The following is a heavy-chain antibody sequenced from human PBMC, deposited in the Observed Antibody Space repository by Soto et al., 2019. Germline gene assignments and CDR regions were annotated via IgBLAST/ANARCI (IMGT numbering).Heavy chain of an antibody. CDR2: ISGSGGST. CDR1: GFTFSSYA. CDR3: AKDKGGPAAYYYYYGMDV. Sequence: EVQLLESGGGLVQPGGSLRLSCAASGFTFSSYAMSWVRQAPGKGLEWVSAISGSGGSTYYADSVKGRFTISRDNSKNTLYLQMNSLRAEDTAVYYCAKDKGGPAAYYYYYGMDVWGQGTTVTVSS. D-gene: IGHD2-2*01. V-gene: IGHV3-23*01. J-gene: IGHJ6*02.